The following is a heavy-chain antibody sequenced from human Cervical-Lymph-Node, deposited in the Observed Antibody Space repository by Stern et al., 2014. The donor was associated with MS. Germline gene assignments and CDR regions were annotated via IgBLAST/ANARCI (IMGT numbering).Heavy chain of an antibody. CDR2: IYTSGST. Sequence: VQLVESGPGLVKPSETLSLTCTVSGGSISSYYWSWIRQPAGKGLEWIGRIYTSGSTNYNPSLKSRVTMSVDTSKNQLSLKLSSLTAADTAVYYFAREPPTIAVAGYYYYYYGMDVWGQGTTVTVSS. D-gene: IGHD6-19*01. CDR1: GGSISSYY. V-gene: IGHV4-4*07. CDR3: AREPPTIAVAGYYYYYYGMDV. J-gene: IGHJ6*02.